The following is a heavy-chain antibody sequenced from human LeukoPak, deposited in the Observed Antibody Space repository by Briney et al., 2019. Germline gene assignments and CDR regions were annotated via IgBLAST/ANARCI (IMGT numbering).Heavy chain of an antibody. CDR2: ISSSGSTI. CDR1: GFTFSDYY. V-gene: IGHV3-11*01. J-gene: IGHJ4*02. CDR3: ASGYSSGSLPFDY. Sequence: GGSLRLSCAASGFTFSDYYMSWIRQAPGKGLEWVSYISSSGSTIYYADSVKGRFTISRDNVKNSLYLQMNSLRAEDTAVYYCASGYSSGSLPFDYWGQGTLVTVSS. D-gene: IGHD6-19*01.